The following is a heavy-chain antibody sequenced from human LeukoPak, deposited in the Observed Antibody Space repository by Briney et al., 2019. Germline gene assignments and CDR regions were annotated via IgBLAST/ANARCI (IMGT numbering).Heavy chain of an antibody. CDR2: IYYSGST. Sequence: PSETLSLTCTVSGGSISSYYWGWIRQPPGKGLEWIGYIYYSGSTNYNPSLKSRVTISVDTSKNQFSLKLSSVTAADTAVYYCARIRLDTAMAHFDYWGQGTLVTVSS. CDR1: GGSISSYY. D-gene: IGHD5-18*01. V-gene: IGHV4-59*01. CDR3: ARIRLDTAMAHFDY. J-gene: IGHJ4*02.